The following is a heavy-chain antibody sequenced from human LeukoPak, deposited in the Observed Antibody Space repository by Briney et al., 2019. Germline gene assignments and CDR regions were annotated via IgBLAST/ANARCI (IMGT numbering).Heavy chain of an antibody. CDR3: ARLSSRVWFGELFWAPANYYMDV. CDR2: THYSGST. CDR1: APSFSGYY. Sequence: SETLSPTGPVYAPSFSGYYWGWNRQLPGKGRGWIGRTHYSGSTYDNPSLKSGVTISVNTAKTQLSLKMSSVTAAATALYYCARLSSRVWFGELFWAPANYYMDVWGKGTTVTISS. V-gene: IGHV4-34*01. J-gene: IGHJ6*03. D-gene: IGHD3-10*01.